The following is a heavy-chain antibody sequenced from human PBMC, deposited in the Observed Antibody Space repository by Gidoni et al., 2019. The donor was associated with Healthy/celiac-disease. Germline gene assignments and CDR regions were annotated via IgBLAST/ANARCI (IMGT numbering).Heavy chain of an antibody. CDR2: ISGSGGST. CDR3: AKVPGAQTFYYYYGMDV. V-gene: IGHV3-23*01. J-gene: IGHJ6*02. Sequence: EVQLLESGGGLVQPGGSLRLSCAASGFTFSSYAMSWVRQAPGKGLEWVSAISGSGGSTYYADSVKGRFTISRDNSKNTLYLQMNSLRAEDTAVYYCAKVPGAQTFYYYYGMDVWGQGTTVTVSS. CDR1: GFTFSSYA. D-gene: IGHD3-10*01.